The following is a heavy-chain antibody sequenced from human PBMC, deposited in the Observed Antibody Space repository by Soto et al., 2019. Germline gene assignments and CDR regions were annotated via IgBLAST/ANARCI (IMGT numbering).Heavy chain of an antibody. J-gene: IGHJ4*02. V-gene: IGHV4-61*01. Sequence: QVQLQESGPGLVKPSETLSLTCTVSGGSISLERFYWTWIRQPPGKGLEWIGYVSHTGATNYNPSLQSRVDISVATSRHQFSLKLSSLPAAYTAGYFCAREFSPAHVNYYVFWGQGTLVSVSA. CDR2: VSHTGAT. CDR1: GGSISLERFY. CDR3: AREFSPAHVNYYVF.